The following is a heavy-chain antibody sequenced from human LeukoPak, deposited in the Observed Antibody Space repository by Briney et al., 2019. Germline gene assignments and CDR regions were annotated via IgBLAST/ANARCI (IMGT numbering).Heavy chain of an antibody. CDR1: GGSISSGGYY. Sequence: TLSLTCTVSGGSISSGGYYWSWIRQHPGKGLEWIGYIYYSGSTYYNPSLKSRVTISVDTSKNQFSLKLSSVTAVDTAVYYCAREKGIIVGSYEIYALDIWGHGTLVTVSS. CDR2: IYYSGST. J-gene: IGHJ3*02. V-gene: IGHV4-31*03. CDR3: AREKGIIVGSYEIYALDI. D-gene: IGHD1-26*01.